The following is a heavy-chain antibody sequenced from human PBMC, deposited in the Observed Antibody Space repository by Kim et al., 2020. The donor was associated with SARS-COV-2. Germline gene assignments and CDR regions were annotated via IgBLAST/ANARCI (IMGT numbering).Heavy chain of an antibody. D-gene: IGHD6-13*01. V-gene: IGHV4-4*02. CDR2: IYHSGST. Sequence: SETLSLTCAVSGGSISSSNWWSWVRQPPGKGLEWIGEIYHSGSTNYNPSLKSRVTISVDKSKNQFSLKLSSVTAADTAVYYCAREAWGSSSWGPELLRNWFDPWGQGTLVTVSA. CDR3: AREAWGSSSWGPELLRNWFDP. CDR1: GGSISSSNW. J-gene: IGHJ5*02.